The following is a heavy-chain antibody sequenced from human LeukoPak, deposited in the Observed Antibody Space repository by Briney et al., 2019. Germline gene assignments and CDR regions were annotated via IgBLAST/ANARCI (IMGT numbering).Heavy chain of an antibody. J-gene: IGHJ4*02. CDR2: INPNSGGT. Sequence: GASVKVSCNASGYTFTGYYMHWVRQAPGQGLEWMGWINPNSGGTNYAQKFQGRVTMTRDTSISTAYMELSRLRSDDTAVYYCARLGYCSSTSCFYYFDYWGQGTLVTVSS. D-gene: IGHD2-2*01. CDR1: GYTFTGYY. V-gene: IGHV1-2*02. CDR3: ARLGYCSSTSCFYYFDY.